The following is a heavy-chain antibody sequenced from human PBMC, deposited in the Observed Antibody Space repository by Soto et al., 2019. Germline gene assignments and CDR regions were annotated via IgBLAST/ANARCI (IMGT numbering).Heavy chain of an antibody. CDR1: GFTFSSYS. Sequence: GGSLRLSCAASGFTFSSYSMNWVRQAPGKGLEWVSSISSSSSYIYYADSVKGRFTISRDNAKNSLYLQMNSLRAEDTAVYYCARDLPLDTILGVVITPNDAFDIWGQGTMVTVSS. J-gene: IGHJ3*02. D-gene: IGHD3-3*01. V-gene: IGHV3-21*01. CDR2: ISSSSSYI. CDR3: ARDLPLDTILGVVITPNDAFDI.